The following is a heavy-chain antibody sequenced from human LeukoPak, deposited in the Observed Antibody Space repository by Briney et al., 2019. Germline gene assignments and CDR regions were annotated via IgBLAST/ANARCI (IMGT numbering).Heavy chain of an antibody. CDR1: GGSISSYY. CDR3: ARGVKVRGAAGFRFDH. D-gene: IGHD6-13*01. CDR2: IYYSGST. Sequence: SETLSLTCTVSGGSISSYYWSWIRQPPGKGLEWIGYIYYSGSTNYNPSLKSRVTISVDTSKNQFSLKLSSVTAADTAVYYCARGVKVRGAAGFRFDHWGQGTLVTVSS. J-gene: IGHJ4*02. V-gene: IGHV4-59*01.